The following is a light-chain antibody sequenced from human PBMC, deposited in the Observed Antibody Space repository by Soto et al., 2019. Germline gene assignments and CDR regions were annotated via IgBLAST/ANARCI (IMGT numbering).Light chain of an antibody. J-gene: IGKJ4*01. CDR1: LSLPSRS. CDR3: QQYVTSPLT. CDR2: ATS. V-gene: IGKV3-20*01. Sequence: PGDRATLSCRASLSLPSRSLAWYQQRPGQAPRVLISATSGRATGIPDRFSASGSGTDFTLAISRLEPEDFAVYYCQQYVTSPLTFGGGTKVDIK.